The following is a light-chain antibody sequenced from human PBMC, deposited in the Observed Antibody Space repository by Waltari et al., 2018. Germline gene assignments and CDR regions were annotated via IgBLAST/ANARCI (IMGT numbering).Light chain of an antibody. Sequence: EIVLTQSPATLSLSPGGRATLSCRASHGLIRYLAWYQQKPGQAPRLLIYDASNRATGLPARFSGSGSRTDFTLTINRLEPEDFAVYYCQQRYNWPVTFGGGTRVEIK. CDR1: HGLIRY. J-gene: IGKJ4*01. V-gene: IGKV3-11*01. CDR2: DAS. CDR3: QQRYNWPVT.